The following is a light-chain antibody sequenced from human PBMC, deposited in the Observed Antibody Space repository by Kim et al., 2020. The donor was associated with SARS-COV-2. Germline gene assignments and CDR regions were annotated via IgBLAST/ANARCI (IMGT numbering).Light chain of an antibody. Sequence: APGEGATLSGKARQTIGRKLAWEQQSPGQAPRLPIYGASTRATGIPARFRGSGSGAEFTLTLSSLGAEDFAVYYCQPYNDWPWTFGQGTTVGIK. CDR2: GAS. CDR3: QPYNDWPWT. CDR1: QTIGRK. J-gene: IGKJ1*01. V-gene: IGKV3-15*01.